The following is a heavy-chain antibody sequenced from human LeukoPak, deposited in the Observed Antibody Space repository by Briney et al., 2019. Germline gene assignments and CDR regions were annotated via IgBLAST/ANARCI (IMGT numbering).Heavy chain of an antibody. CDR1: GFTFSHTW. CDR3: VGRPWNFDY. J-gene: IGHJ4*02. V-gene: IGHV3-15*01. Sequence: GGSLRLSCAASGFTFSHTWIGWVRQAPGRGLEWVGRVKSKNDGGSTDYAAPVKGRFFISRDDSRGTLSLEMNSLKIEDTAVYFCVGRPWNFDYWGQGTLVTVSS. D-gene: IGHD1-1*01. CDR2: VKSKNDGGST.